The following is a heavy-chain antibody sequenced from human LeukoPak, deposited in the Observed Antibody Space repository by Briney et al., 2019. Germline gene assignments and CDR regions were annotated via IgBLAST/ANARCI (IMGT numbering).Heavy chain of an antibody. CDR2: ISGVGENT. V-gene: IGHV3-23*01. Sequence: GGSLRLACAASGFTFSSYAMSWVRQAPGKGLEWVSTISGVGENTYYADSVKGRFTISRDNSKNTLYLQMNSLRAEDTAVYYCAKGSITIFAVLYFAYWGQGTQVTVSS. J-gene: IGHJ4*02. CDR3: AKGSITIFAVLYFAY. CDR1: GFTFSSYA. D-gene: IGHD3-3*01.